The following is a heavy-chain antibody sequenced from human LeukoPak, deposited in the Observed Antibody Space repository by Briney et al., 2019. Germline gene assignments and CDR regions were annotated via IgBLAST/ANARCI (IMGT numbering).Heavy chain of an antibody. CDR3: ARGLPWYCSSTSCYSAYLDY. V-gene: IGHV3-7*04. D-gene: IGHD2-2*01. J-gene: IGHJ4*02. Sequence: GGSLRLSCAASGFTFSTYWMSWVRQAPGKGLEWVANIMPDGSQKYYVDSVKGRFTISRDNAKNSLDLQMNSLRAEDTAVYYCARGLPWYCSSTSCYSAYLDYWGQGTLVTVSS. CDR1: GFTFSTYW. CDR2: IMPDGSQK.